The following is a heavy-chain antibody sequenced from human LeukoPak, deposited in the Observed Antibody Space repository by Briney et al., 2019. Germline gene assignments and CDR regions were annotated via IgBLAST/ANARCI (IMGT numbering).Heavy chain of an antibody. D-gene: IGHD5-24*01. CDR2: ISYSGST. V-gene: IGHV4-59*01. CDR1: GASLSSYY. CDR3: VRWAGWLPDY. Sequence: SETLSLTCTVSGASLSSYYCSWIRQSPGKGLEWIGLISYSGSTKYNSSLESRVTISADTSKSQCELKLSSVNAADTAVYYCVRWAGWLPDYWGQGTLVTVSS. J-gene: IGHJ4*02.